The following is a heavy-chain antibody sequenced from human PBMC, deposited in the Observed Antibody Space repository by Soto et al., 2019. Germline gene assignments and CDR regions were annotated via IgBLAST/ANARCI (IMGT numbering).Heavy chain of an antibody. J-gene: IGHJ4*02. V-gene: IGHV1-18*01. Sequence: QGQLVQSGAEVKKPGASVKVSCKASGYTFTSYHITWVRQAPGQGLEWMGWISAYNGNTNYAQKHQGRVTMHTDTSTSTAYIELRSLRTNDTAEYFCARDSPPPREWGQGTLVTVSS. CDR3: ARDSPPPRE. CDR2: ISAYNGNT. CDR1: GYTFTSYH.